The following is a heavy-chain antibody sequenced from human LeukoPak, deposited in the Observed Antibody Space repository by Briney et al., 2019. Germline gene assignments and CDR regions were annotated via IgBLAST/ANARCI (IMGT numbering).Heavy chain of an antibody. Sequence: PGGSLGLSCAASEFTFGSYWMSWVRQAPGKGLEWVANIKQDGSEKYYVDSVKGRFTVSRDNAKKSLYLQMNSLRAEDTAVYYCARIYYDTSGDDWGQGTLVTVSS. CDR2: IKQDGSEK. CDR3: ARIYYDTSGDD. CDR1: EFTFGSYW. J-gene: IGHJ4*02. V-gene: IGHV3-7*01. D-gene: IGHD3-22*01.